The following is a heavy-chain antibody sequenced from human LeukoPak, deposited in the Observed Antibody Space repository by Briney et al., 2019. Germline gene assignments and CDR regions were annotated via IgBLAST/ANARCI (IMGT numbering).Heavy chain of an antibody. Sequence: GGSLRLSCAASGFTFRNYWMSWVRQAPGTGLEWVANIKQDGSDRNYVTSVRGRFTITRDNAESSLYLQMNSLRVEDTAVYYCVRNLAVAGTCFDSWGQGTLVTVSS. D-gene: IGHD6-19*01. CDR3: VRNLAVAGTCFDS. CDR1: GFTFRNYW. V-gene: IGHV3-7*03. CDR2: IKQDGSDR. J-gene: IGHJ4*02.